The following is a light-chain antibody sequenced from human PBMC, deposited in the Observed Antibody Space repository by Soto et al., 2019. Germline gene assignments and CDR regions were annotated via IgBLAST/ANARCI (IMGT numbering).Light chain of an antibody. V-gene: IGKV3D-15*01. CDR3: QQHGQWPIT. Sequence: EIVRTQSPATLSVSPGDRATISCRASQSVNSNYLAWYQQKPGQAPRLLIYGISKRATDIPDRFSGSGSGTEFTLTISSLQPEDFATYYCQQHGQWPITFGQGTRLEIK. J-gene: IGKJ5*01. CDR2: GIS. CDR1: QSVNSN.